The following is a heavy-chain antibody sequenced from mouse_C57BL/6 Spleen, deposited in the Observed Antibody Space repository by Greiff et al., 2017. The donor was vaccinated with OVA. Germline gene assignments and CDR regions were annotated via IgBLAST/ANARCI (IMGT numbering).Heavy chain of an antibody. V-gene: IGHV1-55*01. CDR2: IYPGSGST. J-gene: IGHJ2*01. CDR3: ARSLNWDEGYYFDY. CDR1: GYTFTSYW. D-gene: IGHD4-1*01. Sequence: QVQLKQPGAELVKPGASVKMSCKASGYTFTSYWITWVKQRPGQGLEWIGDIYPGSGSTNYNEKFKSKATLTVDTSSSTAYMQLSSLTSEDSAVYYCARSLNWDEGYYFDYWGQGTTLTVSS.